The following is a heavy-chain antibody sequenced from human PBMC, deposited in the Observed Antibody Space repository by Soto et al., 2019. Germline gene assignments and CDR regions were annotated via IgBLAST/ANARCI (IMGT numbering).Heavy chain of an antibody. CDR2: INSDGTTA. J-gene: IGHJ4*02. V-gene: IGHV3-74*01. CDR3: AKDGEGVANFDY. CDR1: GFTFSTNL. Sequence: EVQLVEAGGGVVQPGGSLRLSCAASGFTFSTNLMHWVRQGPGKGLVWVSRINSDGTTAAYADSVQGRFTISRDNAKNTLYLHRTSLRGEDTDVYYWAKDGEGVANFDYWGQGTLVTVSS. D-gene: IGHD3-10*01.